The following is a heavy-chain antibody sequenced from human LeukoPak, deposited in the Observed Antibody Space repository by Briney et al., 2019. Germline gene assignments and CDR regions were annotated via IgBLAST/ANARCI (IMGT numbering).Heavy chain of an antibody. CDR2: ISSSSSYI. V-gene: IGHV3-21*01. D-gene: IGHD3-22*01. CDR3: ASGYYYDSSGYYPDY. Sequence: PGGSLRLSCAASGFTFSSYSMNWVRQAPGKGLEWVSSISSSSSYIYYADSVKGRFTISRDNAKNSLYLQMNSLRAEDTAVYYCASGYYYDSSGYYPDYWGQGTLVTVSS. CDR1: GFTFSSYS. J-gene: IGHJ4*02.